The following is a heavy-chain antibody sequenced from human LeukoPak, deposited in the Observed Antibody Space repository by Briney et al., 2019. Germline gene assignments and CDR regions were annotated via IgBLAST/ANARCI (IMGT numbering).Heavy chain of an antibody. CDR3: AKDRGIAVAGSFDY. V-gene: IGHV3-23*01. J-gene: IGHJ4*02. D-gene: IGHD6-19*01. CDR1: GFTFSSYA. Sequence: PGGSLRLSCAASGFTFSSYAMSWVRQAPGKGLEWVSAFGGSDGSTYYADSVKGRFTISRDNSKNTLYLQMNSLRAEDTAVYYCAKDRGIAVAGSFDYWGQGTLVTVSS. CDR2: FGGSDGST.